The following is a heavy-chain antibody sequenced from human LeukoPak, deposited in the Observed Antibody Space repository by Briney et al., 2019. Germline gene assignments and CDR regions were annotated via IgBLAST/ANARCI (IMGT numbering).Heavy chain of an antibody. CDR1: GGSFSGCY. CDR2: INHSGST. Sequence: SETLSLTCAVYGGSFSGCYWSWIRQPPGKGLEGIGEINHSGSTNYNPSLKSRVTISVDTSKNQFSLKLSSVTAADTAVYYCARGRRGAAALDYWGQGTLVTVSS. D-gene: IGHD6-13*01. V-gene: IGHV4-34*01. CDR3: ARGRRGAAALDY. J-gene: IGHJ4*02.